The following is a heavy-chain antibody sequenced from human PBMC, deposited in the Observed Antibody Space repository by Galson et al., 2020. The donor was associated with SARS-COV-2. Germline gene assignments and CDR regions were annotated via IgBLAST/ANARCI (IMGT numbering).Heavy chain of an antibody. CDR2: TYYRSKWYN. D-gene: IGHD5-12*01. J-gene: IGHJ6*02. CDR1: GDSVSSNSAA. CDR3: ARDPLEVDIVATTLSIYYYYGMDV. Sequence: SQTLSLTCAISGDSVSSNSAAWNWIRQSPSRGLEWLGRTYYRSKWYNDYAVSVKSRITINPDTSKNQFSLQLNSVTPEDTAVYYCARDPLEVDIVATTLSIYYYYGMDVWGQGTTVTVSS. V-gene: IGHV6-1*01.